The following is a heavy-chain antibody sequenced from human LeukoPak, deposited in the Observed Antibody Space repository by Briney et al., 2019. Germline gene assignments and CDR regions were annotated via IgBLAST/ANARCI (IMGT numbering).Heavy chain of an antibody. CDR3: ARNDILTGYYREGGFDY. V-gene: IGHV4-34*01. J-gene: IGHJ4*02. D-gene: IGHD3-9*01. CDR1: GGSFSGYY. CDR2: INRSGST. Sequence: SETLSLTCAVYGGSFSGYYWSWIRQPPGKGLEWIGEINRSGSTNYNPFLKSRVTISVDTSKNQFSLKLSSVTAADTAVYYCARNDILTGYYREGGFDYWGQGTLVTVSS.